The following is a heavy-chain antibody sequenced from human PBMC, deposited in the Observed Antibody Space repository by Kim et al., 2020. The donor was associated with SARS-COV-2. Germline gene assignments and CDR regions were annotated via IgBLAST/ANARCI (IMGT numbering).Heavy chain of an antibody. D-gene: IGHD3-10*01. Sequence: SVKVSCKASGGTFSSYAISWVRQAPGQGLEWMGGIIPIFGTANYAQKFQGRVTITADESTSTAYMELSSLRSEDTAVYYCARELSKTGGSGSYYYYYYGMDVWGQGTTATVSS. CDR3: ARELSKTGGSGSYYYYYYGMDV. CDR1: GGTFSSYA. V-gene: IGHV1-69*13. CDR2: IIPIFGTA. J-gene: IGHJ6*02.